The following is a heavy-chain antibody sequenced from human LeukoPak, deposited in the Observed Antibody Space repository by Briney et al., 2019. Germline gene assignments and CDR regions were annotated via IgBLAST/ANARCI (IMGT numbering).Heavy chain of an antibody. CDR3: ARGLFGSGYYDY. D-gene: IGHD3-22*01. CDR2: TRNTASSYTT. J-gene: IGHJ4*02. V-gene: IGHV3-72*01. CDR1: GLTFSDHY. Sequence: GGSLRLSCAASGLTFSDHYMDWVCQAPGKGLEWIGRTRNTASSYTTRYAASVKGRFTISRDDSENSLYLQMNSLKTEDTAVYYCARGLFGSGYYDYWGQGTLVTVSS.